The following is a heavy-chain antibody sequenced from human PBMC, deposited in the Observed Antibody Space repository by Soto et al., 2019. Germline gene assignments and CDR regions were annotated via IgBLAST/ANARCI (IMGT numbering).Heavy chain of an antibody. V-gene: IGHV5-51*01. J-gene: IGHJ5*02. D-gene: IGHD2-21*02. Sequence: PGESLKISCKGSGYSFTSYWIGWVRQMPGKGLEWMGIIYPGDSDTRYSPSFQGQVTISADKSISTAYLQWRSLKASDTAMYYCARTEVVTATLSNWFDPWGQGTLVTVSS. CDR3: ARTEVVTATLSNWFDP. CDR1: GYSFTSYW. CDR2: IYPGDSDT.